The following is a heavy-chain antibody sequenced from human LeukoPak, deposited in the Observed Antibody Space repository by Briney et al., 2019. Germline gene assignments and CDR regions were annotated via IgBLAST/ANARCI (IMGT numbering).Heavy chain of an antibody. V-gene: IGHV3-48*03. J-gene: IGHJ4*02. CDR1: GFAFSSYE. Sequence: PGRSLRLSCAASGFAFSSYEMNWVRQAPGKGLEWVSYIRSTSNTIYYADSVKGRFTISRDNAKNSLYLQMNSLRAEDTAVYYCARDFVRWFIDYWGQGTLVTVSS. D-gene: IGHD4-23*01. CDR2: IRSTSNTI. CDR3: ARDFVRWFIDY.